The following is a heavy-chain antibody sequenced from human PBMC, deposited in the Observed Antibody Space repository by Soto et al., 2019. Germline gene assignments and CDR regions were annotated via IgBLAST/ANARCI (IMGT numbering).Heavy chain of an antibody. CDR1: GFTFSSYS. CDR2: ISSSSSYI. V-gene: IGHV3-21*01. Sequence: PGGSLRLSCAASGFTFSSYSMNWVRQAPGKGLEWVSSISSSSSYIYYADSVKGRFTISRDNAKNSLYLQMNSLRAEDTAVYYCARDLVVGARLGYWGQGTLVTVSS. J-gene: IGHJ4*02. D-gene: IGHD1-26*01. CDR3: ARDLVVGARLGY.